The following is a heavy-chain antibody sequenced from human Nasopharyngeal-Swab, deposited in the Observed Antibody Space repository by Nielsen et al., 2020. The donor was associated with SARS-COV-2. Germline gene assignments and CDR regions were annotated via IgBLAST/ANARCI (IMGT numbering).Heavy chain of an antibody. D-gene: IGHD2-21*02. CDR3: ARGPPIVVLTAILPDYYYLDV. J-gene: IGHJ6*03. V-gene: IGHV3-23*01. Sequence: GGSLRLSCAASGFTFSTYAMYWVRQPPAKGLEWVSFISGAGGTTFYSDSVKGRFTISRDTSKNTLYLQMSSLRAEDTAVYYCARGPPIVVLTAILPDYYYLDVWGKGTTVTVSS. CDR2: ISGAGGTT. CDR1: GFTFSTYA.